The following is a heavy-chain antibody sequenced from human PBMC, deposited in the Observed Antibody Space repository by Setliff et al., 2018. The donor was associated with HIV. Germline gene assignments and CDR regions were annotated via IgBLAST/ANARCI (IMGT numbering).Heavy chain of an antibody. CDR1: GGSFSGY. CDR3: AGPHHYFDF. J-gene: IGHJ4*02. CDR2: INPTGSIT. Sequence: SETLSLTCAVYGGSFSGYWSWIRQSPGKGLEWIGQINPTGSITNYNPSFKSRVTISVETSRRQFSLSLTSMTAADTAMYYCAGPHHYFDFWGQGTQVTVSS. V-gene: IGHV4-34*01.